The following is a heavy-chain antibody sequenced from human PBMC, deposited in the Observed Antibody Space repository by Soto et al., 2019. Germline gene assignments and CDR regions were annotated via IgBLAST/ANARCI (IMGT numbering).Heavy chain of an antibody. CDR1: GYTFTSCA. CDR2: INAGNGNT. D-gene: IGHD3-10*01. J-gene: IGHJ6*02. CDR3: ARTHYYGSGTPHPYPYYYYGMDV. Sequence: ASVKVSCKASGYTFTSCAMHWVRQAPGQRLEWMGWINAGNGNTKYSQKFQGRVTITRDTSASTAYMELSSLRSEDTAVYYCARTHYYGSGTPHPYPYYYYGMDVWGQGTTVTVSS. V-gene: IGHV1-3*01.